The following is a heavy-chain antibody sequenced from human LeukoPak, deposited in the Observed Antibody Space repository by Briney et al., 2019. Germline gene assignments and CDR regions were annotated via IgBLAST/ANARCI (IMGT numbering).Heavy chain of an antibody. D-gene: IGHD4-23*01. J-gene: IGHJ4*02. Sequence: SGTLSLTCAVSGGSISGSNWWSWVRQPPGQGLEWIGEINHSGSTNYNPSLKSRVSISVGKSRNQFSLKLSSLTAADTAVYYCARGWELDPFDYWGQGTLVTVSS. CDR1: GGSISGSNW. CDR2: INHSGST. V-gene: IGHV4-4*02. CDR3: ARGWELDPFDY.